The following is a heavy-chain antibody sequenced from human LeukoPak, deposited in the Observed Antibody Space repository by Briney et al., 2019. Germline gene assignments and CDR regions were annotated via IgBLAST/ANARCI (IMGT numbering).Heavy chain of an antibody. V-gene: IGHV3-23*01. CDR2: ISGSGGST. CDR1: GFTFSSYA. D-gene: IGHD3-9*01. CDR3: AKSRDILTGYYVDYFDY. Sequence: GGSLRLSCAASGFTFSSYAMSWVRQAPGKGLEWVSAISGSGGSTYYADSVEGRFTISRDNPKNTLYLQMNSLRAEDTAVYYCAKSRDILTGYYVDYFDYWGQGTLVTVSS. J-gene: IGHJ4*02.